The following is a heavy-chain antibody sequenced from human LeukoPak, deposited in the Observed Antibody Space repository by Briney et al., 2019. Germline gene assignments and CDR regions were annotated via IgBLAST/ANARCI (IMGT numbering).Heavy chain of an antibody. CDR3: AKDRNDYVWGSYRFDAFDI. D-gene: IGHD3-16*02. CDR1: GFTFSSYG. J-gene: IGHJ3*02. Sequence: GGSLRLSCAASGFTFSSYGMHWVRQAPGKGLEWVAFIRYDGSNKYYADSVKGRSTISRDNSKNTLYLQMNSLRAEDTAVYYCAKDRNDYVWGSYRFDAFDIWGQGTMVTVSS. CDR2: IRYDGSNK. V-gene: IGHV3-30*02.